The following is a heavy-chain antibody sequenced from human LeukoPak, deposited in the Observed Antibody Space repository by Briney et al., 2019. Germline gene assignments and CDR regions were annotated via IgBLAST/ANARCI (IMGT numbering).Heavy chain of an antibody. Sequence: PGGSLRLSCAASGFTFSIYGMSWVRQAPGRGLEWVSAMSGSGGSTYYADSVKGRFTISRDNSKNTLYLQMNSLRAEDTAVYYCAKEGYYDSSAYYYVRYFDLWGRGTLVTVSS. CDR3: AKEGYYDSSAYYYVRYFDL. CDR1: GFTFSIYG. CDR2: MSGSGGST. J-gene: IGHJ2*01. V-gene: IGHV3-23*01. D-gene: IGHD3-22*01.